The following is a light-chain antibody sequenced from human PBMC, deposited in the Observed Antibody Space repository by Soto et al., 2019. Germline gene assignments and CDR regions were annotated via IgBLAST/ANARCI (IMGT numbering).Light chain of an antibody. CDR3: EQYGSSPLT. V-gene: IGKV3-20*01. CDR1: QSVSSSF. CDR2: GAS. J-gene: IGKJ4*01. Sequence: EIVLTQSPGTLSLSPGERATLSCRASQSVSSSFLAWYQQTPGQAPRLLIYGASRRATGIPDRFSGRGSGTGFTLTISRLEPEDFAVYYCEQYGSSPLTFGGGTKVEIK.